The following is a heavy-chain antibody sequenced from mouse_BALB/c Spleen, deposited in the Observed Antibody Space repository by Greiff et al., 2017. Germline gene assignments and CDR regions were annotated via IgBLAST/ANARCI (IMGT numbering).Heavy chain of an antibody. CDR3: ARSGYYGPNYYAMYY. J-gene: IGHJ4*01. CDR2: IDPANGNT. Sequence: VQLQQSGAELVKPGASVKLSCTASGFNIKDTYMHWVKQRPEQGLEWIGRIDPANGNTKYDPKFQGKATITADTSSNTAYLQLSSLTSEDTAVYYCARSGYYGPNYYAMYYWGQGTSVTVSS. D-gene: IGHD1-2*01. V-gene: IGHV14-3*02. CDR1: GFNIKDTY.